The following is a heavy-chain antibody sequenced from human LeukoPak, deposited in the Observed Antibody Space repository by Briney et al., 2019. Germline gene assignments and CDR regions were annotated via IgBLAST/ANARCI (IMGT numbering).Heavy chain of an antibody. D-gene: IGHD2-15*01. J-gene: IGHJ5*02. CDR2: IYHSGST. CDR3: ARVVVVAARGDWFDP. Sequence: SETLSLTCAVSGYSISSGYYWGWIRQPPGKGLEWIGSIYHSGSTYYNPSLKSRVTISVDTSKNQFSLKLSSVTAADTAVYYCARVVVVAARGDWFDPWGQGTLVTVSS. V-gene: IGHV4-38-2*01. CDR1: GYSISSGYY.